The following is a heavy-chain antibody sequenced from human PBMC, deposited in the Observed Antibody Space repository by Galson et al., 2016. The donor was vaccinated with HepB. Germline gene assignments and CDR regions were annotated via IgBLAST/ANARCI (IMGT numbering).Heavy chain of an antibody. CDR1: GFTFSNYA. D-gene: IGHD3-10*01. CDR3: ARGRAGPVDY. V-gene: IGHV3-23*01. Sequence: SLRLSCAASGFTFSNYAMSWVRQAPGKGLEWVSAIGGSGGSTLYADSVKGRFTISRDNSKDTVYLQMNSLRAEDTAVYYCARGRAGPVDYWGQGTLVTVSS. J-gene: IGHJ4*02. CDR2: IGGSGGST.